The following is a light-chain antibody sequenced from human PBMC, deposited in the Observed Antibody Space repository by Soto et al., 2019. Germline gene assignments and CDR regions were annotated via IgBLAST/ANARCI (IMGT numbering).Light chain of an antibody. V-gene: IGKV3D-15*01. Sequence: EIVMTQSPATVSVFPGERATLSCRASQSVNMHLAWYQQKPGQAPRLLIYGASARATGIPDTLSGSGSGTEFTLTISSLQSEDFAVYYCQQYNKWPRTFGQGTKVDIK. CDR3: QQYNKWPRT. CDR1: QSVNMH. CDR2: GAS. J-gene: IGKJ1*01.